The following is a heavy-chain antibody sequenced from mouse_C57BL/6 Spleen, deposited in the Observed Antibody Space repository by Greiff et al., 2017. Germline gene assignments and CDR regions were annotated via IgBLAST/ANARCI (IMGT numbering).Heavy chain of an antibody. CDR2: IYPGSGNT. CDR3: ARYLYYYGSSYFDY. J-gene: IGHJ2*01. V-gene: IGHV1-76*01. Sequence: QVQLQQSGAELVRPGASVKLSCKASGYTFTDYYINWVKQRPGQGLEWIARIYPGSGNTYYNEKFKGKATLTAEKSSSTAYMQLSSLTSEDSAVYFCARYLYYYGSSYFDYWGQGTTLTVSS. D-gene: IGHD1-1*01. CDR1: GYTFTDYY.